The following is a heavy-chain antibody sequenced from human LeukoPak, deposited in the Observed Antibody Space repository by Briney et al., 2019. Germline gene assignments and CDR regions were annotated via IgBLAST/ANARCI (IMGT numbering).Heavy chain of an antibody. J-gene: IGHJ4*02. CDR1: GFTFSSYA. D-gene: IGHD2-2*01. CDR3: ARVERFTQPPDY. V-gene: IGHV3-30-3*01. CDR2: ISYDGSNK. Sequence: GGSLRLSCAASGFTFSSYAMHWVRQAPGKGLEWVAVISYDGSNKYYADSVKGRFTISRDNSKNTLYLQMNSLRAEDTAVYYCARVERFTQPPDYWGQGTLVTVSS.